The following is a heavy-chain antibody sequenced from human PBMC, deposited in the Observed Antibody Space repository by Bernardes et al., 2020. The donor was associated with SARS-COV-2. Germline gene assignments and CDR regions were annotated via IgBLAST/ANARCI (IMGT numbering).Heavy chain of an antibody. CDR2: FDPEDGET. CDR3: ATAPSVGLAAAGTTDLVSHYYYYGMDV. CDR1: GYTLTELS. D-gene: IGHD6-13*01. J-gene: IGHJ6*02. V-gene: IGHV1-24*01. Sequence: ASVKVSCKVSGYTLTELSMHWVRQPPGKVLEWMGGFDPEDGETMYAQKFQGRVTMTEDTSTDTAYMELSSLRSEDTAVYYCATAPSVGLAAAGTTDLVSHYYYYGMDVWGQGTTVTVSS.